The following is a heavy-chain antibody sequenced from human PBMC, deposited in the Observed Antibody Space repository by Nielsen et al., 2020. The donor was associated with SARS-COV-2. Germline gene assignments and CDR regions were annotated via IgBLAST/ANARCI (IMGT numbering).Heavy chain of an antibody. D-gene: IGHD2-2*01. CDR1: GGSVSSNDW. CDR2: VAHSGSI. J-gene: IGHJ6*03. V-gene: IGHV4-4*02. Sequence: SETLSLTCAVSGGSVSSNDWWTWVRQSPGTGLEWIGEVAHSGSINYNPSLKSRLTLSMDKSKRQFSLRLTSVSAADTAVYFCARGDLVVVPSPILGLGPFFYYFYLDVWGKGTTVIVSS. CDR3: ARGDLVVVPSPILGLGPFFYYFYLDV.